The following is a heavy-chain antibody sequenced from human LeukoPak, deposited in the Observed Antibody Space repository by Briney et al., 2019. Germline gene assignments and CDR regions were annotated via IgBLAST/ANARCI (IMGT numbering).Heavy chain of an antibody. CDR3: VREGRVSGYDFDY. D-gene: IGHD5-12*01. Sequence: GGSLRLSCEASGFSFSSYWMHWVRQAPGKGLVWVSRINSDGSSTTYADSVKGRLIISRDNAKNTLYLQMNSLRAEDTAVYYCVREGRVSGYDFDYWGQGTLVTVSS. CDR1: GFSFSSYW. CDR2: INSDGSST. V-gene: IGHV3-74*01. J-gene: IGHJ4*02.